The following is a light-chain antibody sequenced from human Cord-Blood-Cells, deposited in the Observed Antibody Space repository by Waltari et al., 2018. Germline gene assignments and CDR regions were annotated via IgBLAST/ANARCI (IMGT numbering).Light chain of an antibody. J-gene: IGLJ3*02. CDR3: CSYAGSSTSV. Sequence: QTALTQPASVSGSPRQSITISCTGNSSDVGSYYLLSWYQQHPGKAPKLMIYEGSKRPSGVSNRFSGSKSGNTASLTISGLQAEDEADYYCCSYAGSSTSVFGGGTKLTVL. CDR1: SSDVGSYYL. V-gene: IGLV2-23*01. CDR2: EGS.